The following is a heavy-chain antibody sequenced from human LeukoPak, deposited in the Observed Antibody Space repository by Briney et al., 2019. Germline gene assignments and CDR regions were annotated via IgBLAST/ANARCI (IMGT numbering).Heavy chain of an antibody. CDR3: ARGPDYGDYAYFDY. D-gene: IGHD4-17*01. V-gene: IGHV4-31*03. Sequence: SQTLSLTCTVSGGSISSGGYYWSWIRQHPGKGLEWIGYIYYSGSTYYNPSLKSRVTISVDTSKNQFSLKLSSVTAADTAVYYCARGPDYGDYAYFDYWGQGTLVTVSS. CDR2: IYYSGST. J-gene: IGHJ4*02. CDR1: GGSISSGGYY.